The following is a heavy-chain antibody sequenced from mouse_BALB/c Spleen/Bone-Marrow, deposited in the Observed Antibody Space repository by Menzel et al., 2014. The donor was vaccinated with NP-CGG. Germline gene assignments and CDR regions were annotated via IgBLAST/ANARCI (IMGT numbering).Heavy chain of an antibody. CDR1: GYTFTSDW. J-gene: IGHJ2*01. CDR2: IDPSDSET. CDR3: ARWGAYFDY. Sequence: VQLVESGAELVRPGTPVKLSCKASGYTFTSDWMNWAKQRPGRGLEWIGRIDPSDSETHYNQKFKDKATLTVDRSSSTAYIQLSSLTSEDSAVYYCARWGAYFDYWGQGATLTVSS. V-gene: IGHV1-61*01.